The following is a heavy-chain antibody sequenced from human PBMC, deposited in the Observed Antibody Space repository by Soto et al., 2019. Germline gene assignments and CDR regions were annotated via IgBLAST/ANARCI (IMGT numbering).Heavy chain of an antibody. D-gene: IGHD1-26*01. V-gene: IGHV4-59*01. CDR2: IYYSGST. CDR1: GGSISSYY. J-gene: IGHJ4*02. CDR3: ARSRWGLVGAFEYYFDY. Sequence: SETLSLTCTVSGGSISSYYWSWIRQPPGKGLEWIGYIYYSGSTNYNPSLKSRVTISVDTSKNQFSLKLSSVTAADTAVYYCARSRWGLVGAFEYYFDYWGQGTLVTVSS.